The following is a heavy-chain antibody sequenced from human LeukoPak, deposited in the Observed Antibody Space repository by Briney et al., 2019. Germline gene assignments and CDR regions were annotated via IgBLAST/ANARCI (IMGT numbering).Heavy chain of an antibody. CDR1: GFTFSSYA. D-gene: IGHD1-26*01. CDR2: ISGSGGST. V-gene: IGHV3-23*01. CDR3: AKDSRQLWPHSGTDY. Sequence: PGGSLRLSCAASGFTFSSYAMSWVRQAPGKGLEWVSAISGSGGSTYYADSVKGQFTISRDNSKNTLYLQMNSLRAEDTAVYYCAKDSRQLWPHSGTDYWGQGTLVTVSS. J-gene: IGHJ4*02.